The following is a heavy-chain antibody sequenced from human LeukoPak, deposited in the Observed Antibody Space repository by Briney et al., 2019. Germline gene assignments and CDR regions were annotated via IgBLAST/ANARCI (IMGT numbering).Heavy chain of an antibody. V-gene: IGHV4-34*01. CDR3: ARDVDTAMGTSSWFDP. CDR2: INHSGST. CDR1: GGSFSGYY. J-gene: IGHJ5*02. D-gene: IGHD5-18*01. Sequence: SETLSLTCAVYGGSFSGYYWSWIRQPPGKGLEWIGEINHSGSTNYNPSLKSRVTISVDTSKNQFSLKLSSVPAADTAVYYCARDVDTAMGTSSWFDPWGQGTLVTVSS.